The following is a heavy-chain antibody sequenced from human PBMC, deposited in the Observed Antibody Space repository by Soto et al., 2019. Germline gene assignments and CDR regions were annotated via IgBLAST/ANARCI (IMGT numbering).Heavy chain of an antibody. D-gene: IGHD3-16*01. CDR3: ARMGDVPYYYYGMDL. V-gene: IGHV1-18*01. CDR2: INGYNGNT. J-gene: IGHJ6*02. CDR1: GYTFTSYG. Sequence: QVQLVQSGAEVKKPGASVKVSCKASGYTFTSYGISWVRQAPGQGLEWMGWINGYNGNTNHAQKLQGRVTMSTDTSTSTAYMELRSLRSDDSAVYYCARMGDVPYYYYGMDLWGQGTTVTVS.